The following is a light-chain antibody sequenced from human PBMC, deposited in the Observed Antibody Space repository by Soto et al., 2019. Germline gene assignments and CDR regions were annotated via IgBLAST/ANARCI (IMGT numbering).Light chain of an antibody. CDR3: QQYGTSPIT. V-gene: IGKV3-20*01. J-gene: IGKJ5*01. CDR2: GAS. CDR1: QTVSSY. Sequence: ENALTQSPGTLSLSPGERATLSCRASQTVSSYLTWYQQRPGQAPRLLIYGASKRATGIPDRFSGSGSGTDFTLTISRLEPEDFALYDCQQYGTSPITFGQGTRLEIK.